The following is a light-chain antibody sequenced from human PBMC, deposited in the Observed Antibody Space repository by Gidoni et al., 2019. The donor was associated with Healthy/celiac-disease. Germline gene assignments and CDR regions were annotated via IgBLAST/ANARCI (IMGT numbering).Light chain of an antibody. V-gene: IGKV3-15*01. CDR3: QQYNNWPRT. Sequence: ELVLTKSPATLSLSPGERATLSCSASQSVSSNLAWSQQKPGQAPRLLINGASTRATGIPARFSGSGSGTEFTLTISSLQSEDFAVYYCQQYNNWPRTFGQGTRLEIK. J-gene: IGKJ5*01. CDR1: QSVSSN. CDR2: GAS.